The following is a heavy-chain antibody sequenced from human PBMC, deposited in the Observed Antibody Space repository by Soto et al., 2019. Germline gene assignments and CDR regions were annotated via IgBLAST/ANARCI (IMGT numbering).Heavy chain of an antibody. V-gene: IGHV1-46*01. CDR1: GYTFTNYY. CDR2: INPSGGST. Sequence: QVQLVQSGAEVKKPGASVKVSCKASGYTFTNYYMHWVRQAPGQGLEWMGIINPSGGSTTYAQKFQGRVTMTRDTSPSTVYMALSSLISEDTAVYYCARGFSRGWAFGYWGQGTPVTVSS. J-gene: IGHJ4*02. CDR3: ARGFSRGWAFGY. D-gene: IGHD6-19*01.